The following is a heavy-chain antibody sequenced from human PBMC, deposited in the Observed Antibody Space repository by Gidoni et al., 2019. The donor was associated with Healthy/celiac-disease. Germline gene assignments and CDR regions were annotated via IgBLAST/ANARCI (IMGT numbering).Heavy chain of an antibody. CDR3: ARDPCSGGICYGGHFQH. J-gene: IGHJ1*01. CDR2: ISSSSSTI. V-gene: IGHV3-48*02. D-gene: IGHD2-15*01. Sequence: EVQLVESEGGLVQPGGSRRLSLAASGFTFSSYRSNWVRQAPGRGLAWVSYISSSSSTIYYADSVKGRFTISRDNAKNSLYLQMNSLRDEDTAVYYCARDPCSGGICYGGHFQHWGQGTLVTVSS. CDR1: GFTFSSYR.